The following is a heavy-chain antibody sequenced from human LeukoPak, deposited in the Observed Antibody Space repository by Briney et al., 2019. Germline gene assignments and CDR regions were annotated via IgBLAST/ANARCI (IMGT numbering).Heavy chain of an antibody. CDR2: RSAYNGNT. CDR1: GYTFTNYG. Sequence: GASVKVSCKASGYTFTNYGITWVRQAPGQGLEWMGWRSAYNGNTKYAQTLQGRVTMTTDTSTSTAYMELRSLRSDDTAVYYCARDHSSGCKFLDSWGQGTLVTVSS. J-gene: IGHJ4*02. D-gene: IGHD6-25*01. V-gene: IGHV1-18*01. CDR3: ARDHSSGCKFLDS.